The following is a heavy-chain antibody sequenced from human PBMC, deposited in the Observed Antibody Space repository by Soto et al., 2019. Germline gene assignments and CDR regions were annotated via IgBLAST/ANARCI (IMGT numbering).Heavy chain of an antibody. CDR1: GFTFSTYA. J-gene: IGHJ4*02. CDR3: AKSYSSNWYDYFDY. V-gene: IGHV3-23*01. CDR2: MSGSGGST. D-gene: IGHD6-13*01. Sequence: GGSLRLSCAVYGFTFSTYAMSWVRQAPGKGLEWVSAMSGSGGSTYYADSVKGRFTISRDNSKNTLYLQMNSLRAEDTALYYCAKSYSSNWYDYFDYWGRGTLVTVSS.